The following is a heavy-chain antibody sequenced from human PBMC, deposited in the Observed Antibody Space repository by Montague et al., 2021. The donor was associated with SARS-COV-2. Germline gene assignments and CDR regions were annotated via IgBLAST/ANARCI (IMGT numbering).Heavy chain of an antibody. CDR1: GFTFSNYG. Sequence: SLRLSCAASGFTFSNYGMNWARQAPGKGLEWVSSINPDGSGTYYVDSVKGRFTISRDNSKKTLYLQMNSLRVDDTAVYYCARSPFSSGDFWGQGALVTVSS. V-gene: IGHV3-7*01. D-gene: IGHD3-10*01. CDR2: INPDGSGT. J-gene: IGHJ4*02. CDR3: ARSPFSSGDF.